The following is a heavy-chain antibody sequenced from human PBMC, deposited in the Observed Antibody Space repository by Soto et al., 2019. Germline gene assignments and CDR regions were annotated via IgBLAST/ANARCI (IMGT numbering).Heavy chain of an antibody. D-gene: IGHD3-10*01. CDR3: ARYYYGSGSEYYYYYGMDV. Sequence: GGSLRLSCAASGFTVSSNYMSWVRQAPGKGLEWVSVIYSGGSTYYADSVKGRFTISRDNSKNTLYLQMNSLRAEDTAVYYCARYYYGSGSEYYYYYGMDVWGQGTTGTVSS. V-gene: IGHV3-53*01. CDR1: GFTVSSNY. J-gene: IGHJ6*02. CDR2: IYSGGST.